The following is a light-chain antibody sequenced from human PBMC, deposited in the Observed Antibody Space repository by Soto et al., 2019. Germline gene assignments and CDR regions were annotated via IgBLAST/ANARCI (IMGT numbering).Light chain of an antibody. J-gene: IGLJ2*01. CDR1: SSDVGGYNY. CDR3: SSYTGSSTLVV. CDR2: DVS. Sequence: QSALTQPASVSGSPGQSITISCTGTSSDVGGYNYVSWYQQHPGKAPKLMIYDVSDRPSGVSNRFSGSKSGNTASLTISRIQAEDEADSYCSSYTGSSTLVVFGGGTKLTVL. V-gene: IGLV2-14*01.